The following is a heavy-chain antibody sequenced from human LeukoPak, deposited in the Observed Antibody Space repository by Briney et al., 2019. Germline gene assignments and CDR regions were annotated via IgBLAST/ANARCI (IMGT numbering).Heavy chain of an antibody. D-gene: IGHD5-18*01. V-gene: IGHV1-69*04. CDR1: GGTFSSYA. CDR3: ARGDVDTANFDY. Sequence: SVKVSCKASGGTFSSYAISWVRQAPGQGLEWMGRIIPILGIANYAQKFQGRVTITADKSTSTAYMELRSLRSEDTAVYYCARGDVDTANFDYWGQGTLVTVSS. J-gene: IGHJ4*02. CDR2: IIPILGIA.